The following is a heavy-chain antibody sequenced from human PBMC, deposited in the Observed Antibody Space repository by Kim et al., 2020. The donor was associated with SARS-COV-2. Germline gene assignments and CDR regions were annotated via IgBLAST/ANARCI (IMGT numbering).Heavy chain of an antibody. Sequence: GGSLRLSCAASGFSFSSYGLHWVRQAPGKGLEWVAVVWFDGSSKYYGDSVKGRFTISRDNSKNTFYLQMNSLTVDDTAVYYCAKDRGVRGVSVGLDPWGQGTLVTVSS. CDR2: VWFDGSSK. V-gene: IGHV3-33*06. J-gene: IGHJ5*02. CDR3: AKDRGVRGVSVGLDP. CDR1: GFSFSSYG. D-gene: IGHD3-10*01.